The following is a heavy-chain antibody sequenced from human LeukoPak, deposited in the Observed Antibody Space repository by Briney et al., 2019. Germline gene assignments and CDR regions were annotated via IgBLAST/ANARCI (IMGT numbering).Heavy chain of an antibody. D-gene: IGHD4-17*01. CDR2: IYSSGRT. CDR3: ARVSPVTTRGAFDI. Sequence: SQTLSLTCTVSGGSIGLGGYFWSWIRQHPGKGLEWTGYIYSSGRTYCNPSLKSRVTMSVDSSKNQFSLRVRSVTAADTAMYYCARVSPVTTRGAFDIWGQGTMVTVSS. CDR1: GGSIGLGGYF. V-gene: IGHV4-31*03. J-gene: IGHJ3*02.